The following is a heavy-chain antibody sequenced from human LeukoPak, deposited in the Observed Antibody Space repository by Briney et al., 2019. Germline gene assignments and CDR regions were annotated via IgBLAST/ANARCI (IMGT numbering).Heavy chain of an antibody. V-gene: IGHV7-4-1*02. CDR2: INTXXGNP. CDR3: AXASSSSWYQTDYYYYGMDV. J-gene: IGHJ6*02. D-gene: IGHD6-13*01. CDR1: GYTFTSYA. Sequence: ASVKVSCKASGYTFTSYAMNWVRQAPGQGLEWMGWINTXXGNPTYAQGFTGRFVFSLDTSVSTAYLQISSLKAEDTAVYYCAXASSSSWYQTDYYYYGMDVWGQGTTVTVSS.